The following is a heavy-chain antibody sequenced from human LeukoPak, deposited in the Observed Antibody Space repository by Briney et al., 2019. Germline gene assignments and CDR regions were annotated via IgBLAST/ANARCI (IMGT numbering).Heavy chain of an antibody. J-gene: IGHJ5*02. CDR2: IIPIFGTA. CDR3: ARGRGLAVATSGPANGWFDP. V-gene: IGHV1-69*13. CDR1: GGTFSSCA. D-gene: IGHD5-12*01. Sequence: SVKVSCKASGGTFSSCAISWVRQAPGQGLEWMGGIIPIFGTANYAQKFQGRVTITADESTSTAYMELSSLRSEDTAVYYCARGRGLAVATSGPANGWFDPWGQGTLVTVSS.